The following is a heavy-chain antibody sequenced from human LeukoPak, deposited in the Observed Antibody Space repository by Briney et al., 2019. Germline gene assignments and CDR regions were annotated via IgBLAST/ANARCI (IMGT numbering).Heavy chain of an antibody. Sequence: PGGSLRLSCAASGFTFSSYSMNWVRQAPGKGLEWVSSISSSSSYIYYADSVKGRFTISRDNAKNSLYLQMNSLRAEDTAVYYCARGSKQWLVQGGDYWGQGTLVTVSS. CDR2: ISSSSSYI. CDR3: ARGSKQWLVQGGDY. D-gene: IGHD6-19*01. V-gene: IGHV3-21*01. CDR1: GFTFSSYS. J-gene: IGHJ4*02.